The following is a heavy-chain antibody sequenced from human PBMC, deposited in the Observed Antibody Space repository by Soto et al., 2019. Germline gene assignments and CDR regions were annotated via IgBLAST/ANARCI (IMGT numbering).Heavy chain of an antibody. J-gene: IGHJ5*02. CDR3: ARDLYGDYANWFDP. Sequence: QVQLVQSGAEVKKPGASVKVSCKASGYTFTSYGISWVRQSPGQGLEWMGWISAYNGNTNYAQKLQGRVTMTTETSTSTAYMKLRSLRSDDTAVYYCARDLYGDYANWFDPWGQGTLVTVSS. CDR1: GYTFTSYG. D-gene: IGHD4-17*01. CDR2: ISAYNGNT. V-gene: IGHV1-18*01.